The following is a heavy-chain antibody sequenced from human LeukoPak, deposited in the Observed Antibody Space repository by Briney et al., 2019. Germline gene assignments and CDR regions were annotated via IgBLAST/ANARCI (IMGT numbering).Heavy chain of an antibody. J-gene: IGHJ4*02. V-gene: IGHV1-3*01. CDR2: INCDNGDT. Sequence: TSVKVSCKASGYTFTSWNVHWVRQAPGQRPEWMGWINCDNGDTKYSQNFLGRVTITRNTSASTTYMELRSLRSEGTAVYYCARGVVVTTALAFDYWGQGSLVTVSS. D-gene: IGHD3-16*01. CDR3: ARGVVVTTALAFDY. CDR1: GYTFTSWN.